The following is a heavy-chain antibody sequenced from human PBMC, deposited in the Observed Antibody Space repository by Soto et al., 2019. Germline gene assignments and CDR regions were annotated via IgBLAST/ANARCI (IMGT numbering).Heavy chain of an antibody. CDR1: GFTFRSYA. J-gene: IGHJ4*02. CDR2: ISGSGGST. V-gene: IGHV3-23*01. Sequence: GGSLRHSCAASGFTFRSYAMSWVRQAKGKGLEWVSAISGSGGSTYYADSVKGRFTISRDNSKNTLYLQMNSLRAEDTAVYYCAKTFPPYCSGGSCYSDYWGQGTLVTVSS. CDR3: AKTFPPYCSGGSCYSDY. D-gene: IGHD2-15*01.